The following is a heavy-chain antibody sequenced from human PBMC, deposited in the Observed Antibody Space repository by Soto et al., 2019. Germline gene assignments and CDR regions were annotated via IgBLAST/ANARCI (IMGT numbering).Heavy chain of an antibody. CDR3: ASVIGGDSEYYFDF. CDR1: GVAISSVGYY. CDR2: IYSSGRT. J-gene: IGHJ4*02. V-gene: IGHV4-31*03. D-gene: IGHD2-21*02. Sequence: SETLSLTCTVSGVAISSVGYYWSWIRQHPGKGLECIGNIYSSGRTHYLPSLKRRVILSVDTSTTPSSLPLRSVPAADSAMYYCASVIGGDSEYYFDFWGQGALVTV.